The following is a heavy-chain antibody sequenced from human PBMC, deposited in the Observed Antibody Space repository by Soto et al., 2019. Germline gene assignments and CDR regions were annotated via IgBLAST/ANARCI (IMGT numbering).Heavy chain of an antibody. D-gene: IGHD3-16*01. CDR2: ISASGGST. V-gene: IGHV3-23*01. J-gene: IGHJ4*02. CDR1: GFPFSSYA. Sequence: EVQLLESGGGWVQPGGSLRLSCAASGFPFSSYAMTWVRQAPGKGLEWVSGISASGGSTFYADFVKGRVTISRDNSKNMLFLEMNSLKTEDTAVYYCARDRGGSSFFDCWGQGALVTVSS. CDR3: ARDRGGSSFFDC.